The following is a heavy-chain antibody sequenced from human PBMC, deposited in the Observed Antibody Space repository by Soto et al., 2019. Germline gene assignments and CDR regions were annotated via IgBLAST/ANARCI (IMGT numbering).Heavy chain of an antibody. CDR2: ISSSGSII. CDR3: ARDQGYYESSGYFDY. Sequence: GGSLRLSCAASGFTFSDYYMSWIRQAPGKGLEWVSYISSSGSIIYYADSVKGRFTISRDNAKNSLYLQMNSLRAEDTAVYYCARDQGYYESSGYFDYWGQGXLVTVSS. J-gene: IGHJ4*02. V-gene: IGHV3-11*01. CDR1: GFTFSDYY. D-gene: IGHD3-22*01.